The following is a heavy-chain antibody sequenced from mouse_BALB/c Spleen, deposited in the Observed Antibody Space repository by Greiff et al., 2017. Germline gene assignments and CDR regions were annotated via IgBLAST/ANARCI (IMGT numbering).Heavy chain of an antibody. CDR1: GYTFTSYY. V-gene: IGHV1S81*02. J-gene: IGHJ4*01. Sequence: QVQLKQSGAELVKPGASVKLSCKASGYTFTSYYMYWVKQRPGQGLEWIGEINPSNGGTNFNEKFKSKATLTVDKSSSTAYMQLSSLTSEDSAVYYCTRRAYYGSDAMDYWGQGTSVTVSS. CDR3: TRRAYYGSDAMDY. D-gene: IGHD1-1*01. CDR2: INPSNGGT.